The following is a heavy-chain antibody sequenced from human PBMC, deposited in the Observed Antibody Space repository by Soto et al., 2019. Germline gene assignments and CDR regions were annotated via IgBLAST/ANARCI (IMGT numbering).Heavy chain of an antibody. Sequence: GESLKISCGCSGYIFTTHWIVWVRQMPGKGLEWMGIIYPGDSDTRYSPSFQGRVTISADKSVNTAYLQWSSLKASDTAMYYCERHIAVDGRYFDYWGQGTLVTVSS. CDR1: GYIFTTHW. J-gene: IGHJ4*02. CDR2: IYPGDSDT. V-gene: IGHV5-51*01. CDR3: ERHIAVDGRYFDY. D-gene: IGHD6-13*01.